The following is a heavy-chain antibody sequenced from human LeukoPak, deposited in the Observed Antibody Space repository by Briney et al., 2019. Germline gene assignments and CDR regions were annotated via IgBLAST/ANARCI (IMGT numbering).Heavy chain of an antibody. CDR1: GFTFSSYE. V-gene: IGHV3-48*03. Sequence: PGGSLRLSCAASGFTFSSYEMNWVRQAPGKGLEWVSYISSNGSTIYYADSVKGRFTISRDNAKNTLYLQMNGLRHEDTAVYFCAKDWGNKFASGSSYLDSWGQGTLVTVSS. D-gene: IGHD3-10*01. CDR2: ISSNGSTI. CDR3: AKDWGNKFASGSSYLDS. J-gene: IGHJ4*02.